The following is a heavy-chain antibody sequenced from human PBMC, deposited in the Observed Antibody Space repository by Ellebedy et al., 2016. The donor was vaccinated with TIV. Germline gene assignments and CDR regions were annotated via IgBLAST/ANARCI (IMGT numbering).Heavy chain of an antibody. D-gene: IGHD1-1*01. V-gene: IGHV1-69*13. J-gene: IGHJ5*02. CDR1: GGTFSSYA. CDR2: IIPIFGTA. Sequence: SVKVSXXASGGTFSSYAISWVRQAPGQGLEWMGGIIPIFGTANYAQKFQGRVTITADESTSTAYMELSSLRSEDTAVYYCARGGNGVNDNWFDPWGQGTLVTVSS. CDR3: ARGGNGVNDNWFDP.